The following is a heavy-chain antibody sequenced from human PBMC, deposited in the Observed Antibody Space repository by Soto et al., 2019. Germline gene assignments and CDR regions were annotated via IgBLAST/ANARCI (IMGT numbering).Heavy chain of an antibody. J-gene: IGHJ4*02. CDR3: ARRRGAAAALDFDY. CDR2: IYPGDSES. D-gene: IGHD6-13*01. Sequence: GESLKISCKGPGYSFTSNWIGWVRQMPGKGLEWMGIIYPGDSESRYSPSFQGQVSISVDKSISTAYLQWSSLKASDSAMYYCARRRGAAAALDFDYWGQGTLVTVSS. CDR1: GYSFTSNW. V-gene: IGHV5-51*01.